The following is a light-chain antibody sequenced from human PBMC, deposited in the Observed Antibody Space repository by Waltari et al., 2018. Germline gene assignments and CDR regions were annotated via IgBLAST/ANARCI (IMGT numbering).Light chain of an antibody. V-gene: IGLV1-44*01. Sequence: QSMLIQPPSASGTPGQRVTISCSGSSSNIGSNTVNCYQQLPGTAPKLLIYSNNQRPSGVPDRFSGSKSGTSASLAISGLQSEDEADYYCAAWDDSLNGPVVFGGGTKLTVL. CDR2: SNN. CDR3: AAWDDSLNGPVV. CDR1: SSNIGSNT. J-gene: IGLJ2*01.